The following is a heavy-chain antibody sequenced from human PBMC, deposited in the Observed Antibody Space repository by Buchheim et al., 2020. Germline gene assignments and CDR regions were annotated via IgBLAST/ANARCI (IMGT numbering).Heavy chain of an antibody. V-gene: IGHV4-31*03. CDR3: ARAFGVRGLPEQLKIDY. D-gene: IGHD3-10*01. J-gene: IGHJ4*02. Sequence: QMQLQESGPGLVKPSQTLSLTCTVSGDSITSGGYFWSWVRQHPGKGLEWIGYISYSGGAYYNPSLESRVSMSLDTSKNHFSLRLTYLTAADTAVYFCARAFGVRGLPEQLKIDYWGQGSL. CDR2: ISYSGGA. CDR1: GDSITSGGYF.